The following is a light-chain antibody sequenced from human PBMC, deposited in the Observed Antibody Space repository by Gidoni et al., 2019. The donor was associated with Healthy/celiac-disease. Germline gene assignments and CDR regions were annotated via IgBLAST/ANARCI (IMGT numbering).Light chain of an antibody. CDR3: QQANSFPRT. V-gene: IGKV1-12*01. Sequence: DVQLTQSPSSVSASVGDRVTSTGRASQGISSWLAWYQQKPGKAPNLLIYAASSLQSGVPSRVSGSGSGTDVTITSSSLQHEDFATYYCQQANSFPRTFGQGTRLEIK. J-gene: IGKJ5*01. CDR1: QGISSW. CDR2: AAS.